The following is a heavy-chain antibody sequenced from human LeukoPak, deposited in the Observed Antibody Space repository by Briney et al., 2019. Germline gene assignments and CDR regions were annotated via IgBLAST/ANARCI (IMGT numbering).Heavy chain of an antibody. CDR2: ISRSGSTK. V-gene: IGHV3-11*04. D-gene: IGHD5-18*01. CDR1: GFTFSDYN. Sequence: GGSLRLSCAASGFTFSDYNMRWIRQAPGKGLEWVSSISRSGSTKYYADSVKGRFTISRDNAKNSLFLQMNSLRAEDTAVYYCARDLSGVTGYTYGRGIDYWGQGTLVTVSS. J-gene: IGHJ4*02. CDR3: ARDLSGVTGYTYGRGIDY.